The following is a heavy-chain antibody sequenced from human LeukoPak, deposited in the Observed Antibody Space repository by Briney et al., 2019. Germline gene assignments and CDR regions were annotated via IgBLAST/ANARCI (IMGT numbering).Heavy chain of an antibody. D-gene: IGHD3-22*01. V-gene: IGHV3-23*01. CDR1: GFTFSSYA. J-gene: IGHJ5*02. CDR3: AKDNYCDSTPRGGFDP. CDR2: ISGSGGST. Sequence: HHGGSLRLSCAASGFTFSSYAMSWVRQAPGKGLEWVSAISGSGGSTYYADSVKGRFTISRDNSKNTLYLQMNSLRAEDTAVYYCAKDNYCDSTPRGGFDPWGQGTLVTVSS.